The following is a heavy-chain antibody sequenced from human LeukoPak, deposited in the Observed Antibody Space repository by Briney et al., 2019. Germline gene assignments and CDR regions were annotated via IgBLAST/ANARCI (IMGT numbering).Heavy chain of an antibody. V-gene: IGHV4-59*01. CDR1: GGSISTYY. J-gene: IGHJ3*02. CDR3: ARDSHLPPPFDI. Sequence: SEALSLTCTVSGGSISTYYWSWIRQPPGKGLEWIGYIYHRGSANYNPSLTSRVAISLDTSKNQFSLKLSSVTAADTAVYYCARDSHLPPPFDIWGPGKKGPGPS. CDR2: IYHRGSA.